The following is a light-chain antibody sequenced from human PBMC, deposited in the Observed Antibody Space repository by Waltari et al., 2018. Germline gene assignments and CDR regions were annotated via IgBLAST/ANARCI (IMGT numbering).Light chain of an antibody. CDR3: QQYNSYSTWT. CDR1: QSISSW. V-gene: IGKV1-5*03. Sequence: DIQMPQSPSTLSASVGDRVTTTCRASQSISSWLAWYQQKPGKAPKLLIYKASSLESGVPSRFSGSGSVTEFTLTISSLQPDDFATYYCQQYNSYSTWTFGQGTKVEIK. J-gene: IGKJ1*01. CDR2: KAS.